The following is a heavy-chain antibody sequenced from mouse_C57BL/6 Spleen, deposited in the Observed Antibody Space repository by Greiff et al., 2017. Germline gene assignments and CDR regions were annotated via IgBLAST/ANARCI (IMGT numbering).Heavy chain of an antibody. CDR1: GYTFTDYY. J-gene: IGHJ2*01. CDR2: INPNNGGT. CDR3: ARGGVYY. Sequence: EVQLQQSGPELVKPGASVKISCKASGYTFTDYYMNWVKQSHGKSLEWIGDINPNNGGTSYNQKFKGKATLTVDKSSSTAYMELRSLTSEDSAVYYCARGGVYYWGQGTTLTVSS. V-gene: IGHV1-26*01.